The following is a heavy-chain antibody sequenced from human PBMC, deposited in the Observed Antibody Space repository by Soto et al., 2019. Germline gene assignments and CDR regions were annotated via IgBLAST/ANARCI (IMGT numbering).Heavy chain of an antibody. D-gene: IGHD3-22*01. V-gene: IGHV5-51*01. CDR2: IFPSDSDT. Sequence: LKISCRTSGYRFTSYWIAWVRQMPGKGLEWMGIIFPSDSDTRYSPSFQGQVTISADRSTSTVFLQWASLKASDTAVYFCARKDKSGFFYLLDPWGQGTLVTVSS. CDR1: GYRFTSYW. J-gene: IGHJ5*02. CDR3: ARKDKSGFFYLLDP.